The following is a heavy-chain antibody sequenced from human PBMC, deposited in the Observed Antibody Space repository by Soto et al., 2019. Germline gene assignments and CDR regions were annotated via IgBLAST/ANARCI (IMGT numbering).Heavy chain of an antibody. J-gene: IGHJ4*02. D-gene: IGHD1-1*01. CDR1: GQSFSGHS. Sequence: QVQLQQWGAGLVKPSETLSLSCAVYGQSFSGHSWAWIRQPPGKGLEWIGEINESGSTYYNPSLKRRVTIPTDTSKNQFSLKLSSVSAADTAAYFCARGSGIVALPGELEDVNYDYWGQGTLVNVSS. CDR3: ARGSGIVALPGELEDVNYDY. V-gene: IGHV4-34*01. CDR2: INESGST.